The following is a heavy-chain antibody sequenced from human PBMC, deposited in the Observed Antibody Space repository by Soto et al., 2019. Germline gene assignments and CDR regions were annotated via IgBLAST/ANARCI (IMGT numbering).Heavy chain of an antibody. Sequence: EVQLLESGGGLVQPGGSLRLSCAASGFTFSSYAMSWVRQAPGKGLEWVSAISGSGGSTYYGDSVKGRFNISRDNSKNTLYLQMNSLRAEDTAVYYCAPNSPPGYSYGSWGQGTLVTVSS. J-gene: IGHJ5*02. V-gene: IGHV3-23*01. CDR1: GFTFSSYA. D-gene: IGHD5-18*01. CDR3: APNSPPGYSYGS. CDR2: ISGSGGST.